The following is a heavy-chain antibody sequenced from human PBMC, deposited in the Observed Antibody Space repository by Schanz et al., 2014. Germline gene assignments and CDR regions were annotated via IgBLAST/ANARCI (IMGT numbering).Heavy chain of an antibody. V-gene: IGHV1-3*04. CDR3: GRGIGGYGANNCFDY. J-gene: IGHJ4*02. Sequence: QVHLVQSGAEVKRPGASVKVSCKASEYSFTSYSMHWVRPAPGQRLEWMGWINTGSGDTKYSQNFQGRVTITRDTSAITAYMELSSLRCEDAAVYSCGRGIGGYGANNCFDYWGQGPLVTVSS. CDR2: INTGSGDT. CDR1: EYSFTSYS. D-gene: IGHD5-12*01.